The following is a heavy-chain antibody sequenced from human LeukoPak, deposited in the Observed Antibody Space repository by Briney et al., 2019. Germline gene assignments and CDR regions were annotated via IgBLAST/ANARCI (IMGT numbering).Heavy chain of an antibody. CDR3: ATLRGSSWLDY. Sequence: SETLSLTCTVSGGSISSYYWSWIRQPPGKGLEWIGYIYYSGSTNYNPSLKSRVTISVDTSKDQFSLKLSSVTAADTAVYYCATLRGSSWLDYWGQGTLVTVSS. D-gene: IGHD6-13*01. J-gene: IGHJ4*02. CDR2: IYYSGST. V-gene: IGHV4-59*01. CDR1: GGSISSYY.